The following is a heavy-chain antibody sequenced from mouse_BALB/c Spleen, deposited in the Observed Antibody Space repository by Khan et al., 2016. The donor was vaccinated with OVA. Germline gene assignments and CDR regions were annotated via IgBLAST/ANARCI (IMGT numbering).Heavy chain of an antibody. Sequence: QVQLKQSGPGLVAPSQSLSITCTVSGFSLTGYGVNWVRQPPGKGLEWLGMIWGDGSTDYNSALKSRLSISKDNSKSQNFLKINCLKTDDTARYYCARAYYANYKGAMLFWGQGTSVTVSA. J-gene: IGHJ4*01. CDR1: GFSLTGYG. D-gene: IGHD2-10*01. CDR3: ARAYYANYKGAMLF. V-gene: IGHV2-6-7*01. CDR2: IWGDGST.